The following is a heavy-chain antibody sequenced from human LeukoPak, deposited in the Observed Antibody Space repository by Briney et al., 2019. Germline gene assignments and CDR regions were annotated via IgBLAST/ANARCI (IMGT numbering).Heavy chain of an antibody. CDR3: ARGPPRGYYYDSSGYYSPRLDY. J-gene: IGHJ4*02. CDR1: GGPISRYY. CDR2: ISYSGST. Sequence: SETLSLTCTVSGGPISRYYWSWIRQPPGKGLEWIGYISYSGSTNYNPSLKSRVTISVDTSKNQFSLKLSSVTAADTAVYYCARGPPRGYYYDSSGYYSPRLDYWGQGTLVTVSS. V-gene: IGHV4-59*12. D-gene: IGHD3-22*01.